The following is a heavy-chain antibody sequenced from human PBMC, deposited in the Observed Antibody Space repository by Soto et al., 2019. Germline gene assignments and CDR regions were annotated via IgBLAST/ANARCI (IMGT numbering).Heavy chain of an antibody. CDR2: ISGSGGST. J-gene: IGHJ4*02. Sequence: GGSLRLSCAASGFTFSSYAMSWVRQAPGKGLEWVSAISGSGGSTYYADSVKGRFTISRDNSKNTLYLQMNSLRAEDTAVYYCARFGGVIARSSLNFDYWGQGTRVTVSS. V-gene: IGHV3-23*01. CDR1: GFTFSSYA. CDR3: ARFGGVIARSSLNFDY. D-gene: IGHD3-16*02.